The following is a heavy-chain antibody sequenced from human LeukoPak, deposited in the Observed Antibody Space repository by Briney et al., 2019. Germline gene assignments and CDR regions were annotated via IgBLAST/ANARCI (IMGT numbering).Heavy chain of an antibody. D-gene: IGHD3-22*01. V-gene: IGHV4-39*01. CDR3: ARHTYYYDGND. CDR1: GGSISSSSYY. CDR2: IYYSGST. Sequence: PSETLSLTCTVSGGSISSSSYYWGWIRQPPGKGLEWIGSIYYSGSTYYKPSLTSRVTISVDTSKNQFSLRLSSVTAADTAVYYCARHTYYYDGNDWGQGTLVTVSS. J-gene: IGHJ4*02.